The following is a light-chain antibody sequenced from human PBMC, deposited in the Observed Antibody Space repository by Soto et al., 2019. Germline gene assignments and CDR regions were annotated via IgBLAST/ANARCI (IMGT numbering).Light chain of an antibody. J-gene: IGKJ4*01. CDR3: QQYNHRRT. CDR2: GAT. CDR1: QSVSSS. Sequence: SASRLTLSPCARATFFFKASQSVSSSFLAWYQKKPSQAHRLLIYGATTRATGISAMFSGSGSRTEFTLTISRQPSEDSAVHYRQQYNHRRTFGEGTKVDIK. V-gene: IGKV3-15*01.